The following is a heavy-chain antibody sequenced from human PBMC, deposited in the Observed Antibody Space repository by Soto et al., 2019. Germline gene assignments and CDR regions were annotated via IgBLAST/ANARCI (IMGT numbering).Heavy chain of an antibody. J-gene: IGHJ4*02. CDR2: ISYDGSNK. CDR3: AKDYYDSSGYYPSYYFDY. Sequence: QVQLVESGGGVVQPGRSLRLSCAASGFTFSSYGMHWVRQAPGKGLEWVAVISYDGSNKYYADSVKGRFTISRDNSKNTLYLQMNSLRAEDTAVYYCAKDYYDSSGYYPSYYFDYWGQGTLVTVSS. V-gene: IGHV3-30*18. D-gene: IGHD3-22*01. CDR1: GFTFSSYG.